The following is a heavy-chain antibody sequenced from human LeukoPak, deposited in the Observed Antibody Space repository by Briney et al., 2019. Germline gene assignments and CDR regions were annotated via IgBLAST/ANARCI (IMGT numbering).Heavy chain of an antibody. CDR2: ISSSSSYI. CDR3: ARDPMVRGVIHTYYFDY. V-gene: IGHV3-21*01. Sequence: PGGSLRLSCAASGFTFSSYSMNWVRQAPGKGLEWVSSISSSSSYIYYADSVKGRFTISRDNAKNSLYLQMNSLRAEDTAVYYCARDPMVRGVIHTYYFDYWGQGTLVTVSS. J-gene: IGHJ4*02. D-gene: IGHD3-10*01. CDR1: GFTFSSYS.